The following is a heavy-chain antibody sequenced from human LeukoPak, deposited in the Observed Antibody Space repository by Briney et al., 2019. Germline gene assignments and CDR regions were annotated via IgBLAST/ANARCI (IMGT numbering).Heavy chain of an antibody. V-gene: IGHV3-48*01. CDR3: ARGATVFNYYDSSGYFRSDAFDI. CDR2: ISSSSSTI. Sequence: GGSLRLSCAAPGFTFSSYSMNWVRQAPGKGLEWVSYISSSSSTIYYADSVKGRFTISRDNAKNSLYLQMNSLRAEDTAVYYCARGATVFNYYDSSGYFRSDAFDIWGQGTMVTVSS. CDR1: GFTFSSYS. D-gene: IGHD3-22*01. J-gene: IGHJ3*02.